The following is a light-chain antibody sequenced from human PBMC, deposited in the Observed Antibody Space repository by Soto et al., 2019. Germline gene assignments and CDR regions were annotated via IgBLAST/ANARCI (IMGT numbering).Light chain of an antibody. Sequence: DVQMTQSPSSLSASVGDRVTITCRASQPISNYLNWYQQKAGEAPKVLIFGASSLQSGVPSKFSGSGYGTDFTLIINNLHPDDFATYYCQQTHAVPLTFGQGTRLGLN. J-gene: IGKJ5*01. CDR3: QQTHAVPLT. V-gene: IGKV1-39*01. CDR1: QPISNY. CDR2: GAS.